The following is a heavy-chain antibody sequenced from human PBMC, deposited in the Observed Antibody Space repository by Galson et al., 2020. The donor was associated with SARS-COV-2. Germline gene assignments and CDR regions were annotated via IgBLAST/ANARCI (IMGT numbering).Heavy chain of an antibody. Sequence: ASVKVSCKASGYTFIDNSLVWVRQAPGQGPDWMGWTNPKSGDTNYAQTFQGRVTLTRDTSIGTAYMELSGLTSDDTAVYYCARNGGGLGYWGQGTLVTVSS. CDR2: TNPKSGDT. V-gene: IGHV1-2*02. J-gene: IGHJ4*02. CDR1: GYTFIDNS. CDR3: ARNGGGLGY.